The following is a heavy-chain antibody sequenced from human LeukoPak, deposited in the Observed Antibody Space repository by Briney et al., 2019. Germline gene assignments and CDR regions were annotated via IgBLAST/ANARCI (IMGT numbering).Heavy chain of an antibody. CDR1: GFTFSSYA. J-gene: IGHJ4*02. D-gene: IGHD6-19*01. V-gene: IGHV3-23*01. CDR2: ISGSGGSA. Sequence: GGSLRLSCAASGFTFSSYAMSWVRQAPGKGLEWVSAISGSGGSAYYADSVKGRFTISRDNSKNTLYLQMNSLRAEDTAVYYCAKRMGSSGWYFDYWGQGTLVTVSS. CDR3: AKRMGSSGWYFDY.